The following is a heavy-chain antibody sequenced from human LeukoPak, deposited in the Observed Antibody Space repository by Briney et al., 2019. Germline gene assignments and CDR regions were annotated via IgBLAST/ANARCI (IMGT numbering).Heavy chain of an antibody. CDR3: ARDLVEMAQPRGFDP. V-gene: IGHV4-39*07. J-gene: IGHJ5*02. CDR2: IYYSGST. D-gene: IGHD5-24*01. Sequence: SETLSLTCTVSGGSISSSSYYWGWIRQPPGKGLEWIGSIYYSGSTYYNPSLKSRVTISVDTSKNQFSLKLSSVTAADTAVYYCARDLVEMAQPRGFDPWGQGTLVTVSS. CDR1: GGSISSSSYY.